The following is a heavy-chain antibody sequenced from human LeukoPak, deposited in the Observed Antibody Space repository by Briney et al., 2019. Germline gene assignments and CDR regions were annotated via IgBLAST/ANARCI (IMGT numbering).Heavy chain of an antibody. CDR2: ISDNGGET. V-gene: IGHV3-23*01. J-gene: IGHJ4*02. Sequence: GGSLRLSCAASGFTFSSYWMSWVRQAPEKGLEWISTISDNGGETYYADSVKGRFAISRDNSKNTLFLQMNSLRAEDSAVYYCATDRERDPSVYYLVGGQGTLITVSS. D-gene: IGHD3-22*01. CDR1: GFTFSSYW. CDR3: ATDRERDPSVYYLV.